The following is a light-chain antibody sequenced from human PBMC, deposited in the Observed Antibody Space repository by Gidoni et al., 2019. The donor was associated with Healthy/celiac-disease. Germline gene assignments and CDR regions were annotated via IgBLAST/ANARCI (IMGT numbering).Light chain of an antibody. J-gene: IGLJ2*01. V-gene: IGLV3-1*01. CDR2: QDS. Sequence: SYELTQPPSVSVSPGQTASITCSGDNLGDKYACWYQQKPGQSPVLVIYQDSKRPSGIPERFSGSNSGNTATLNISGTQAMDEADYYCQAWDSSTNVVFGGGTKLTVL. CDR1: NLGDKY. CDR3: QAWDSSTNVV.